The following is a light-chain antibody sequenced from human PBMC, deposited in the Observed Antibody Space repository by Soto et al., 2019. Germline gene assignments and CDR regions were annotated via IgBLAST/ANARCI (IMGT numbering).Light chain of an antibody. Sequence: ELVLTQSPGTLSLSPGERATLSCRASQSIRSRFFAWYQQKAGQAPKLLIHHTSDRATDLPDRFSGSGSGTDFTLTIDRLEPEDLAVYYCHQYDRSPYTFGQGTKLEIK. CDR3: HQYDRSPYT. V-gene: IGKV3-20*01. CDR1: QSIRSRF. CDR2: HTS. J-gene: IGKJ2*01.